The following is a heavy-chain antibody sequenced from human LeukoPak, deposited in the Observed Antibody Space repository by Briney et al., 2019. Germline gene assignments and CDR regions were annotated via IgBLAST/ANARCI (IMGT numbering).Heavy chain of an antibody. D-gene: IGHD2-2*01. CDR1: SGSFTGYF. Sequence: SETLSLTCAVYSGSFTGYFWSWIRQPPGKGLEWIGEINHSGSTNYNPSLKSRVTISVDTSKNQFSLKLTSVTAADTAVYYCARYRSYCTSTTRYRDWFDPWGQGTLVTVSS. J-gene: IGHJ5*02. V-gene: IGHV4-34*01. CDR3: ARYRSYCTSTTRYRDWFDP. CDR2: INHSGST.